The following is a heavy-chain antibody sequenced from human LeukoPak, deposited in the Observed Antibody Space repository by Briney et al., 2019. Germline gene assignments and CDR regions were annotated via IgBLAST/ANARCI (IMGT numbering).Heavy chain of an antibody. CDR1: GGSISSGSYY. CDR3: TRDGYYDSSGYYHGYMDV. J-gene: IGHJ6*03. Sequence: SETLSLTCTVSGGSISSGSYYWSWLRQPAGKGLEWIGRIYTSGSTNYNPSLKSRVTISVDTSKNQFSLKLSSVTAADTAVYYCTRDGYYDSSGYYHGYMDVWGKGTTVTISS. CDR2: IYTSGST. D-gene: IGHD3-22*01. V-gene: IGHV4-61*02.